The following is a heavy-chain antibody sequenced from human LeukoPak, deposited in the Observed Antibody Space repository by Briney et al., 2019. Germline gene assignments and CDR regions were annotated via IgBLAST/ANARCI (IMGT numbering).Heavy chain of an antibody. CDR2: ISAYNGNT. V-gene: IGHV1-18*01. D-gene: IGHD2-15*01. Sequence: GASVKVSCKASGYTFTSYGISWVRQAPGQGLEWMGWISAYNGNTNYAQKLQGRVTMTTDTSTSTAHMELRSLRSDDTAVYYCARAPDCSGGSCYSTVYYYGMDVWGQGTTVTVSS. CDR1: GYTFTSYG. CDR3: ARAPDCSGGSCYSTVYYYGMDV. J-gene: IGHJ6*02.